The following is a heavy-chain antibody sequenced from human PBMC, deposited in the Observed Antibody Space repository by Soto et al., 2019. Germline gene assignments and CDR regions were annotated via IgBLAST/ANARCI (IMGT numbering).Heavy chain of an antibody. CDR2: ISAYNGNT. CDR1: GYSFTNYG. Sequence: QDQLVQSGVEVKKPGASVKVSCKASGYSFTNYGITWVRQAPGQGFEWMGWISAYNGNTNYAQKVQGRDTMTTDASTSTAYLELRSLRSEDTAVYYCARDRGVAPPVAGNTNNYYYMDVWGKGTTVTVSS. CDR3: ARDRGVAPPVAGNTNNYYYMDV. V-gene: IGHV1-18*01. J-gene: IGHJ6*03. D-gene: IGHD6-19*01.